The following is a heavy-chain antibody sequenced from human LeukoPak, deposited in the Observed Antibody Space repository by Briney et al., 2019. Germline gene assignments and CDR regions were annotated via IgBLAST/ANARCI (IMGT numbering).Heavy chain of an antibody. CDR2: ISDSGSN. CDR3: ARGGQRYGSGGSCYHRGPYGMDV. D-gene: IGHD2-15*01. Sequence: SETLSLTCTVSGGSTSSYYWSWIRQPPGKGLEWIGYISDSGSNDYNPSLKSRIVMSVETSKNQFSLKLNSVTAADTAVYYCARGGQRYGSGGSCYHRGPYGMDVWGQGTTVTVSS. CDR1: GGSTSSYY. J-gene: IGHJ6*02. V-gene: IGHV4-4*09.